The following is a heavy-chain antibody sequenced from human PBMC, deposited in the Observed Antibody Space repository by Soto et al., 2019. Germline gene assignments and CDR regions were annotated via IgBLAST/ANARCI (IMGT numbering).Heavy chain of an antibody. V-gene: IGHV4-34*01. D-gene: IGHD6-13*01. CDR1: GGSFSGYY. CDR3: ARGGPGIAAAGPPLWDY. CDR2: INHSGST. J-gene: IGHJ4*02. Sequence: SETLSLTCAVYGGSFSGYYWSWIRQPPGKGLEWIGEINHSGSTNYNPSLKSRVTISVDTSKNQFSLKLSSVTAADTAVYYCARGGPGIAAAGPPLWDYWGQGTLVTVSS.